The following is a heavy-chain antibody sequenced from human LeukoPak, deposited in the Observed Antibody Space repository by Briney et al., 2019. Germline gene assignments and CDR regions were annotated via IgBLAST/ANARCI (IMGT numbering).Heavy chain of an antibody. CDR1: GYTFTSYG. Sequence: GASVKVSCKASGYTFTSYGISWVRQAPGQGLEWMGWISAYNGNTNYAQKLQGRVTMTTDTSTSTAYMELRSLRSDDTAVYYCARGAPITIFGVVAVPYYWGQGTLVTVSS. D-gene: IGHD3-3*01. V-gene: IGHV1-18*01. CDR3: ARGAPITIFGVVAVPYY. CDR2: ISAYNGNT. J-gene: IGHJ4*02.